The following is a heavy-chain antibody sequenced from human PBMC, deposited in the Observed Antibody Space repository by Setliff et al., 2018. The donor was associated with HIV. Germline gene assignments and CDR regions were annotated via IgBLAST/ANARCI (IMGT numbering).Heavy chain of an antibody. CDR2: IYYNGIT. V-gene: IGHV4-59*11. J-gene: IGHJ1*01. Sequence: PSETLSLTCTVSGGSISSHYWSWIWQPPGKGLEWIGSIYYNGITNYNPSLKSRVTVSVDTSKNQFSLKLSSVTAADTAVYYCARAGYYGSTSYWEYFQHWGQGTLVTVSS. CDR3: ARAGYYGSTSYWEYFQH. CDR1: GGSISSHY. D-gene: IGHD3-22*01.